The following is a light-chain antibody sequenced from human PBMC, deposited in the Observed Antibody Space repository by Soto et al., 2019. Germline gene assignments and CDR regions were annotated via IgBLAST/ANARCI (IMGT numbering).Light chain of an antibody. CDR1: QSVSSSY. V-gene: IGKV3-20*01. CDR3: QQYGSLPLT. J-gene: IGKJ5*01. CDR2: GAS. Sequence: EIVLTQSPGTLSLSPGERATLSCRASQSVSSSYLAWYQQKPGQAPRLLIYGASTRATGIPARFSGSGSGTEFTLAISSLQSEDFAVHYSQQYGSLPLTFGGGTRLEIK.